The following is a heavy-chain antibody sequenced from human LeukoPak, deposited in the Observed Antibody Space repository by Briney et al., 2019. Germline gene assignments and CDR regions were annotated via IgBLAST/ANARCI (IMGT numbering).Heavy chain of an antibody. CDR1: GFSFSNYW. Sequence: GGSLRLSCAASGFSFSNYWMHWVRQPPGKGLEWVANIKQDGSEKYYVDSVKGRFTISRDNAKNSLYLQMNSLRAEDAGVYYCDGGTGWVSNLGGGQGTLVIVSS. CDR2: IKQDGSEK. D-gene: IGHD6-19*01. CDR3: DGGTGWVSNLG. V-gene: IGHV3-7*03. J-gene: IGHJ4*02.